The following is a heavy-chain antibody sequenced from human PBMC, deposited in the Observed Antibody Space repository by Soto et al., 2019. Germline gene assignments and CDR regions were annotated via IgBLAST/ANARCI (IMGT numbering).Heavy chain of an antibody. Sequence: GGSLRLSCAASGFTFSTYAMSWVRQAPGKGLEWVSAISRNGDSTYYADSVKGRFTISRDDSKNTLYLQMNSLRAEDTAVYYCAYGSGSYYPIYYYYGMDVWGQGTTVTVSS. J-gene: IGHJ6*02. CDR1: GFTFSTYA. CDR2: ISRNGDST. V-gene: IGHV3-23*01. D-gene: IGHD3-10*01. CDR3: AYGSGSYYPIYYYYGMDV.